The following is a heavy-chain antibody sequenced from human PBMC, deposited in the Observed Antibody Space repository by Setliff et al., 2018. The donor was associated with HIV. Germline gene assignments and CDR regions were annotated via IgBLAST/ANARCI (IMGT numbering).Heavy chain of an antibody. V-gene: IGHV4-4*08. D-gene: IGHD6-19*01. J-gene: IGHJ3*02. Sequence: SETLSLTCTVSGGSISSYYWSWVRQPPGKGLEYIGYIYTSGTTNYNPSLKSRVTISVDTSKTQFSLKLSSVTAADTAVYYCARLPPGIAVAGGSFDIWGQGTMVTVSS. CDR1: GGSISSYY. CDR3: ARLPPGIAVAGGSFDI. CDR2: IYTSGTT.